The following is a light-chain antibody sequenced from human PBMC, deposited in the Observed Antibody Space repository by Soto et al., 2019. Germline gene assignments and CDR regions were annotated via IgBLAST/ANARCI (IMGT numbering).Light chain of an antibody. CDR1: QSISSS. J-gene: IGKJ2*01. Sequence: DIQMTQSPSTLSASVGDRVTITCRASQSISSSLAWYQQKPGIAPRLLIYRASSLENGVASRFSGSGSGTEFTLTINSLQPDDFATYYCQQYETSSPFTFGQGTKLEI. V-gene: IGKV1-5*03. CDR3: QQYETSSPFT. CDR2: RAS.